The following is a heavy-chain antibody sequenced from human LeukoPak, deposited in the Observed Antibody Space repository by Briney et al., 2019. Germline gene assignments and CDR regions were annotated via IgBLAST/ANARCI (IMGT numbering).Heavy chain of an antibody. CDR1: GYTFTGYY. Sequence: ASVKVSCKASGYTFTGYYIHWVRQAPGQGLEWMGWIKPSSGGTNYAQKFQGRVTMTGDTSISTAYMELSRLLSGDTAVYYCARGKTMVYCGGDCYRFDNWGQGTLVTVSS. CDR3: ARGKTMVYCGGDCYRFDN. J-gene: IGHJ4*02. D-gene: IGHD2-21*02. V-gene: IGHV1-2*02. CDR2: IKPSSGGT.